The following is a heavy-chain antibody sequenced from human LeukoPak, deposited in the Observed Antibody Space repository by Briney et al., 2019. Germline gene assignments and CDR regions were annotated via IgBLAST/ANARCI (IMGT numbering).Heavy chain of an antibody. J-gene: IGHJ3*02. CDR2: IYTSGST. CDR3: ARPTGYDRDDDAFDI. V-gene: IGHV4-61*02. D-gene: IGHD3-22*01. Sequence: SETLSLTCTVSGGSISSGDYYWSWIRQPAGKGLEWIGRIYTSGSTNYNPSLKSRVTISVDTSKNQFSLKLSSVTAADTAVYYCARPTGYDRDDDAFDIWGQGTMVTVSS. CDR1: GGSISSGDYY.